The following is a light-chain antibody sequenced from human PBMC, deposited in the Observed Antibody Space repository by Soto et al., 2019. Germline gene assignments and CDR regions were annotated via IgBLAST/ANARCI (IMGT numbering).Light chain of an antibody. V-gene: IGKV1-39*01. Sequence: DIQMTQSPSALSASVGDRVTITCRASQSISNYLNWYQQKPGKAPKLLMFAASSLQSGVPSRFSGGGSGTDFTLTISRLQPEDFATYYCQQSYSTPRTFGQGTKVAIQ. CDR3: QQSYSTPRT. CDR2: AAS. J-gene: IGKJ1*01. CDR1: QSISNY.